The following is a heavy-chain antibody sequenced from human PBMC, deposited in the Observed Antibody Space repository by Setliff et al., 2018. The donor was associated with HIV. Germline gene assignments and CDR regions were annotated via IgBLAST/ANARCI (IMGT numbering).Heavy chain of an antibody. CDR3: AREIRTVYTGGHYFYGIDV. Sequence: GESLKISCAASGFTFSDYDFHWVRQAAGKGLEWVSAIGTGGDTYYVDSVKGRFTISRENARNSLYLQMNSLRAGDTAVYYCAREIRTVYTGGHYFYGIDVWGQGTAVTVSS. D-gene: IGHD3-16*01. J-gene: IGHJ6*02. CDR1: GFTFSDYD. V-gene: IGHV3-13*01. CDR2: IGTGGDT.